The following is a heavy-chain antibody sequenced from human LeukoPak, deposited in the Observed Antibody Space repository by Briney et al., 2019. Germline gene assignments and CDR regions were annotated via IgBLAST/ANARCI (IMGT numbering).Heavy chain of an antibody. CDR2: INPNSGGT. J-gene: IGHJ5*02. V-gene: IGHV1-2*02. Sequence: ASVKVSCKASGYTFTGYYMHWVRQAPGQGLEWMGWINPNSGGTNYAQKFQGRVTMTRDTSISTAYMELGRLRSDDTAVYYCARDHGYCSSTSCYNWFDPWGQGTLVTVSS. CDR1: GYTFTGYY. D-gene: IGHD2-2*01. CDR3: ARDHGYCSSTSCYNWFDP.